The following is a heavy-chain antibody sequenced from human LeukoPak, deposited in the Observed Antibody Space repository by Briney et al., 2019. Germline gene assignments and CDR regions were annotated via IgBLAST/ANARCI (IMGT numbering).Heavy chain of an antibody. J-gene: IGHJ4*02. CDR3: ARGYDPFPFDY. Sequence: NSGGSLRLSCAASGFTFSDYYMSSIRQAPGKGLEWVSYISSSGSTIYYADSVKGRFTISRDNAKNPLYLQMNSLRAEDTAVYYCARGYDPFPFDYWGQGTLVTVSS. V-gene: IGHV3-11*04. D-gene: IGHD5-12*01. CDR1: GFTFSDYY. CDR2: ISSSGSTI.